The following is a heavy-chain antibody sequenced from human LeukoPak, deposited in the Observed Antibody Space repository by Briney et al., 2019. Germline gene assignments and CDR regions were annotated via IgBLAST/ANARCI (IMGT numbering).Heavy chain of an antibody. J-gene: IGHJ4*02. CDR1: GYTLTELS. CDR3: ATYQPSIVGAAPFDY. V-gene: IGHV1-24*01. CDR2: FGPEDGET. D-gene: IGHD1-26*01. Sequence: PEASVKVSCKVSGYTLTELSMHWVRQAPGKGLEWMGGFGPEDGETIYAQKFQGRVTMTEDTSTDTAYMELSSLRSEDTAVYYCATYQPSIVGAAPFDYWGQGTLVTVSS.